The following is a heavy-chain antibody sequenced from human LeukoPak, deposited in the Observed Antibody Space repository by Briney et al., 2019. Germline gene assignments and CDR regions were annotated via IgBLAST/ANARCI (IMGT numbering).Heavy chain of an antibody. D-gene: IGHD6-19*01. CDR2: IYHSGST. Sequence: SETLSLTCTVSGYSISSGYYWGWIRQPPGKGLEWIGSIYHSGSTYYNPSLKSRVTISVDTSKNQFSLKLSSVTAADTAVYYCARAGIGSSGWRWGQGTLVTVSS. CDR3: ARAGIGSSGWR. V-gene: IGHV4-38-2*02. J-gene: IGHJ4*02. CDR1: GYSISSGYY.